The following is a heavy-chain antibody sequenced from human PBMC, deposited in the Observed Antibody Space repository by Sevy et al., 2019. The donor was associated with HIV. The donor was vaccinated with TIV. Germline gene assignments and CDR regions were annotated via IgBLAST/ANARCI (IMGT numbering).Heavy chain of an antibody. CDR2: INHSGST. Sequence: SETLSITCAVYGGSFSGYYWSWIRQPPGKGLEWIGEINHSGSTNYNPSLKSRVTISVDTSKNQFSLKLSSVTAADTAVYYCAGGYCSGGSCYTTGNYYGMDVWGQGTTVTVSS. CDR1: GGSFSGYY. CDR3: AGGYCSGGSCYTTGNYYGMDV. J-gene: IGHJ6*02. D-gene: IGHD2-15*01. V-gene: IGHV4-34*01.